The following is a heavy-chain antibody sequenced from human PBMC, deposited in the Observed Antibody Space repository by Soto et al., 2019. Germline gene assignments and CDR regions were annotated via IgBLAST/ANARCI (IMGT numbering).Heavy chain of an antibody. CDR2: INHNGNT. Sequence: QVQLQQWGAGLLKPSETLSLTCAVYGKSLSGYYWSWIRQPPGKALEWIGEINHNGNTNYNPSLKSRVTISVDTSKNQLCLNLSSVTAADTAMYYCARHHVRGRTIAGAAEFWGQGTLVTVSS. V-gene: IGHV4-34*01. CDR3: ARHHVRGRTIAGAAEF. CDR1: GKSLSGYY. D-gene: IGHD1-26*01. J-gene: IGHJ4*02.